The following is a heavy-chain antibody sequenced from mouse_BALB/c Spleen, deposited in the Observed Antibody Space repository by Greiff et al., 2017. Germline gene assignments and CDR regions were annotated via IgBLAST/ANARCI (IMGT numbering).Heavy chain of an antibody. D-gene: IGHD1-1*01. CDR3: ARRDYYGRTNAMDY. CDR1: GYSITSDYA. J-gene: IGHJ4*01. Sequence: VQLKESGPGLVKPSQSLSLTCTVTGYSITSDYAWNWIRQFPGNKLEWMGYISYSGSTSYNPSLKSRISITRDTSKNQFFLQLNSVTTEDTATYYCARRDYYGRTNAMDYWGQGTSVTVSS. V-gene: IGHV3-2*02. CDR2: ISYSGST.